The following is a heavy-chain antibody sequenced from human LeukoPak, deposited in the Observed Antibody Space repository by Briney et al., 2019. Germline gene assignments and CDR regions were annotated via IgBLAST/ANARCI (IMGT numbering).Heavy chain of an antibody. CDR2: ISSSGSTI. V-gene: IGHV3-48*03. D-gene: IGHD2-2*01. J-gene: IGHJ6*04. CDR1: GFTFNTYE. CDR3: ARDARYCSGTACYVGSYYYYGMDV. Sequence: GTLRLSCAASGFTFNTYEMNWVRLAPGKGLEWVSYISSSGSTIYYADSVKGRFTVSRGNPKNSVYLHMNSLRAEDTAVYYCARDARYCSGTACYVGSYYYYGMDVWGKGTTVTVSS.